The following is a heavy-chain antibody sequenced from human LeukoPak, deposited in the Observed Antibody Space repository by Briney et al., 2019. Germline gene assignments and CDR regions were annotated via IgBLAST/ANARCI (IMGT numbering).Heavy chain of an antibody. CDR2: IYYSGST. CDR3: ARVLSQSRGARGHYDSSGYYWFDP. D-gene: IGHD3-22*01. CDR1: GGSISSYY. J-gene: IGHJ5*02. V-gene: IGHV4-59*12. Sequence: SETLSLTCTVSGGSISSYYWSWIRQPPGKGPEWIGYIYYSGSTNYNPSLKSRVTISVDTSKNQFSLKLSSVTAADTAVYYCARVLSQSRGARGHYDSSGYYWFDPWGQGTLVTVSS.